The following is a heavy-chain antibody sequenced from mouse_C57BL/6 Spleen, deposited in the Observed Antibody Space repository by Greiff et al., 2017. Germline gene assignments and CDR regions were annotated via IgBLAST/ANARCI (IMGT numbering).Heavy chain of an antibody. D-gene: IGHD2-2*01. CDR1: GFTFSSYA. V-gene: IGHV5-4*01. CDR2: ISDGGSYT. CDR3: ARDEGGYGYDFYAMDY. J-gene: IGHJ4*01. Sequence: EVKLMESGGGLVKPGGSLKLSCAASGFTFSSYAMSWVRQTPEKRLEWVATISDGGSYTYYPDNVKGRFTISRDNAKNNLYLQMSHLKSEDTAMYYCARDEGGYGYDFYAMDYWGQGTSVTVSS.